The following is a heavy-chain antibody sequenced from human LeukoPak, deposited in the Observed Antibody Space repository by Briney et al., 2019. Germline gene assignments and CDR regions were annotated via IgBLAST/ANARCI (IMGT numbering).Heavy chain of an antibody. CDR3: ARVGESCSGGSCYSHY. J-gene: IGHJ4*02. CDR1: GYTFTSYG. CDR2: ISAYNGNT. Sequence: ASVKVSCKASGYTFTSYGISWVRQAPGQGLEWIGWISAYNGNTNYAQKLQGRVTMTTDTSTSTAYMELRSLRSDDTAVYYCARVGESCSGGSCYSHYWGQGTLVTVSS. V-gene: IGHV1-18*01. D-gene: IGHD2-15*01.